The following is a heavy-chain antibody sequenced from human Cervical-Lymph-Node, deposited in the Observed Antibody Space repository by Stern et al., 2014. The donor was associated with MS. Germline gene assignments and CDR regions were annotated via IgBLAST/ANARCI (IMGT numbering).Heavy chain of an antibody. V-gene: IGHV7-4-1*02. D-gene: IGHD2-21*01. CDR3: VPIWEVAGGDTGDY. CDR2: INTYTGNA. CDR1: GYTFTRYA. J-gene: IGHJ4*02. Sequence: QVQLVQSGSELKKPGASVKVSCKASGYTFTRYAMNWVRQAPGQGFQWLGWINTYTGNATYAQGLTGRLVFSLDTSVSTTYLQIKSLKTEDTAVYYCVPIWEVAGGDTGDYWGQGTLVTVSS.